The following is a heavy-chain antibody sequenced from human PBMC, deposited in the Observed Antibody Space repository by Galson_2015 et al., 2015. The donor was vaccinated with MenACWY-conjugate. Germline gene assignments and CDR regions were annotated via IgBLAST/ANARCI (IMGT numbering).Heavy chain of an antibody. D-gene: IGHD1-1*01. CDR1: GFSFTTYA. Sequence: SLRLSCAASGFSFTTYAMSWVRQSPGKGLEWVSAINGGGHTTYYADSVKGRFTISRDNPKDTLYLQMNNLIADDTAGYYCAKVSTSILDLFVVSWGQGTLVTVSS. V-gene: IGHV3-23*01. J-gene: IGHJ5*01. CDR2: INGGGHTT. CDR3: AKVSTSILDLFVVS.